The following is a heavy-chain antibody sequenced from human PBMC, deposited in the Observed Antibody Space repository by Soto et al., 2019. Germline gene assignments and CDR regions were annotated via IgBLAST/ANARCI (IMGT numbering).Heavy chain of an antibody. D-gene: IGHD6-13*01. CDR3: ARGRIAAEYYFDY. CDR2: IKHDGNEK. CDR1: GFIFTSYW. V-gene: IGHV3-7*05. Sequence: GGSLRLSCAASGFIFTSYWMSWVRQAPGKGLEWVANIKHDGNEKYYVDPVKGRFTISRDNAKNSVYLQMNSLRADDTAVYYCARGRIAAEYYFDYWGQGTLVTVSS. J-gene: IGHJ4*02.